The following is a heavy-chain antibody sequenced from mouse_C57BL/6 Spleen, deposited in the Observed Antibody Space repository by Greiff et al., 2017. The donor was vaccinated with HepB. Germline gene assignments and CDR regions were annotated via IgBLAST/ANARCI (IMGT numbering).Heavy chain of an antibody. Sequence: VQLQQSGAELAKPGASVKLSCKASGYTFTSYWMHWVKQRPGQGLEWIGYINPSSGYTKYNQKFKDKATLTADKSSSTAYMQLSSLTYEDSAVYYCARDDTLYYYAMDYWGQGTSVTVSS. V-gene: IGHV1-7*01. CDR2: INPSSGYT. CDR1: GYTFTSYW. J-gene: IGHJ4*01. CDR3: ARDDTLYYYAMDY.